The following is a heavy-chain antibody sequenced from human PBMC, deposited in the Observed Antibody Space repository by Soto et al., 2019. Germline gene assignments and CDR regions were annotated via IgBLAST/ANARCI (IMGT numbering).Heavy chain of an antibody. CDR2: INPNSGGT. V-gene: IGHV1-2*04. CDR3: ARDSYGSGTPAFDY. Sequence: ASVKVSCKASGYTFTGYYMHWVRQAPGQGLEWMGWINPNSGGTNYAQKFQGWVTMTRDTSISTAYMELSRLRSDDTAVYYCARDSYGSGTPAFDYWGQGTLVTVSS. D-gene: IGHD3-10*01. J-gene: IGHJ4*02. CDR1: GYTFTGYY.